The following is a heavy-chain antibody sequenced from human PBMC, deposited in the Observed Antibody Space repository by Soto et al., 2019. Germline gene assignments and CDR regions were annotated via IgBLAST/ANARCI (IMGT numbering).Heavy chain of an antibody. D-gene: IGHD3-3*01. V-gene: IGHV4-59*01. CDR3: ARDRGLRFLEWLAYGMDV. CDR1: GFSISSYY. J-gene: IGHJ6*02. CDR2: IYYSGST. Sequence: SETLSLTCTVSGFSISSYYWSWIRQPPGKGLEWIGYIYYSGSTNYNPSLKSRVTISVDTSKNQFSLKLSSVTAADTAVYYCARDRGLRFLEWLAYGMDVWGQGTTVTVSS.